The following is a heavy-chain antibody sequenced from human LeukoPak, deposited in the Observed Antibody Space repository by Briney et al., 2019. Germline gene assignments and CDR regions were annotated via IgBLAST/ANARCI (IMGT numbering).Heavy chain of an antibody. CDR3: ARERARGMITFGGAHCFDY. D-gene: IGHD3-16*01. CDR2: IYYSGST. J-gene: IGHJ4*02. Sequence: PSETLSLTCTVSGGSISSSSYYWGWIRQPPGKGLEWIGSIYYSGSTYYNPSLKSRVTISVDTSKNQFSLKLSSVTAADTAVYYCARERARGMITFGGAHCFDYWGQGTPVTVSS. V-gene: IGHV4-39*07. CDR1: GGSISSSSYY.